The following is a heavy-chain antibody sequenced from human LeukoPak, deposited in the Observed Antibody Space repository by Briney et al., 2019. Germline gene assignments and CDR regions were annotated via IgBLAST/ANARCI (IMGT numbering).Heavy chain of an antibody. J-gene: IGHJ4*02. CDR3: TILFY. CDR2: IRSKANSYAT. D-gene: IGHD2/OR15-2a*01. V-gene: IGHV3-73*01. CDR1: GFTFSDSA. Sequence: GGSLKLSCAASGFTFSDSAMHWVRQASGKGLEWVGRIRSKANSYATAYAASVKGRFTISRDDSKNTAHLQMNSLKTEDTAVYYTTILFYWGQGTLVTVSS.